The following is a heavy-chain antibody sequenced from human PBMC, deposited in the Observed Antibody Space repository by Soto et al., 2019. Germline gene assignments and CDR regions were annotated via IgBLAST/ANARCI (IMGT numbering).Heavy chain of an antibody. D-gene: IGHD6-19*01. V-gene: IGHV3-30*18. J-gene: IGHJ5*02. CDR1: GITFNNYG. Sequence: PGGSLRLSCAASGITFNNYGMHWVRQAPGKGLEWAASILYEGTNKYYGDSVKGRFTISRDNYKNTMYLQMKSMRAENTAVYYCAEERRPWLQTSEGWFDARGEGTLVTVSS. CDR3: AEERRPWLQTSEGWFDA. CDR2: ILYEGTNK.